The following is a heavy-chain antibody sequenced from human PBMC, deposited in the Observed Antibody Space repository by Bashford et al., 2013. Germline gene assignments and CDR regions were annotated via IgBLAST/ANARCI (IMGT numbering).Heavy chain of an antibody. D-gene: IGHD1-1*01. CDR3: ARPSYNWNDGYAFDI. V-gene: IGHV5-51*01. CDR2: IYPGDSHI. Sequence: WVRQMPGKGLEWMAIIYPGDSHIQYSSSFQGQVTISVDTSISTAYLQWSSLKASDTAMYYCARPSYNWNDGYAFDIWGQGTMVTVSS. J-gene: IGHJ3*02.